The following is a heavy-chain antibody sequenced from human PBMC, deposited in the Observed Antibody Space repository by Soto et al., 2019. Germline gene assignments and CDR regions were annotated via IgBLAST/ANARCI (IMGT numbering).Heavy chain of an antibody. CDR2: LNPNSGNT. CDR3: ARTLSGYYGY. D-gene: IGHD5-12*01. J-gene: IGHJ4*02. CDR1: GYPFSTYD. Sequence: QVQLVQSGAEVKKPGASVRVSCKASGYPFSTYDISWVRQATGQGLEWLGWLNPNSGNTGYAQKFQGRVTMTRDTSISTAYMEMSNLRSEDTATYYCARTLSGYYGYWGQGPLVTVSS. V-gene: IGHV1-8*01.